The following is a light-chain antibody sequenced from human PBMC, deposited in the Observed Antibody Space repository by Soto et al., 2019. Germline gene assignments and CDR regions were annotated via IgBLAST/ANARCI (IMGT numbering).Light chain of an antibody. Sequence: DIRMTQSPSSLSASVGDRVTITCRASQSIRSYLNWSQQKPGKAPKLLIYAASSLQSGVTSRFSRSGSGTDFTLTISSLQPEDFETYYCHQTYSIPYTFAQGTKVDIK. J-gene: IGKJ2*01. CDR2: AAS. CDR3: HQTYSIPYT. CDR1: QSIRSY. V-gene: IGKV1-39*01.